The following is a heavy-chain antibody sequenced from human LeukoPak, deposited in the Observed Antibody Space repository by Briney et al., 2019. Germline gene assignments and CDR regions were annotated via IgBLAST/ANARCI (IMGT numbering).Heavy chain of an antibody. CDR1: GYTFTTYG. V-gene: IGHV1-18*01. Sequence: ASVKVSCKASGYTFTTYGISWVRQAPGQGLEWMGWISAYNGNTNYAQNLPGRVTMTTDTSTSTAYMELRSPRSDDTAVYYCARDPSYDSSGYPNWFDPWGQGTLVTVSS. D-gene: IGHD3-22*01. J-gene: IGHJ5*02. CDR3: ARDPSYDSSGYPNWFDP. CDR2: ISAYNGNT.